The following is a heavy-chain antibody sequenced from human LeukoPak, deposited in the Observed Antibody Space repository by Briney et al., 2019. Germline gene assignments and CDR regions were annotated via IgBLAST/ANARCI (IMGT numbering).Heavy chain of an antibody. J-gene: IGHJ6*02. CDR3: ARPEADYYGMDV. CDR2: IYYSGST. CDR1: GGSISSSSYY. Sequence: PSETLSLTCTVSGGSISSSSYYWGWIRQPPGKGLEWIGSIYYSGSTYYNPSLKSRVTISVDTSKNQFSLKLSSATAADTAVYYCARPEADYYGMDVWGQGTTVTVSS. V-gene: IGHV4-39*01.